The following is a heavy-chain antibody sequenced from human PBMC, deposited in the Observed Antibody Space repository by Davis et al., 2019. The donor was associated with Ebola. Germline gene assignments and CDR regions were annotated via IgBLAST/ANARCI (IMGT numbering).Heavy chain of an antibody. CDR2: INPNSGGT. CDR3: ARDGTVLDLPYYYYYGMDV. V-gene: IGHV1-2*04. Sequence: ASVKVSCKASGYTFTGYYMHWVRQAPGQGLEWMGCINPNSGGTNYAQKFQGWVTMTRDTSISTAYMELSRLRSDDTAVYYCARDGTVLDLPYYYYYGMDVWGQGTTVTVSS. D-gene: IGHD3/OR15-3a*01. J-gene: IGHJ6*02. CDR1: GYTFTGYY.